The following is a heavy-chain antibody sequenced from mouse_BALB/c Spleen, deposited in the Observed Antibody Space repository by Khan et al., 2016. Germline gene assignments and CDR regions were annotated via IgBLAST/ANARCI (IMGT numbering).Heavy chain of an antibody. CDR3: ARDGNYWFAY. CDR1: GYSITSGYY. CDR2: ISYDGSN. V-gene: IGHV3-6*02. D-gene: IGHD2-1*01. Sequence: EVQLQESGPGLVKPSQSLSLTCSVTGYSITSGYYWNWIRQFPGNKLEWRGYISYDGSNNYNPSLKNRISITRDTSKNQFYLKLNSVTTEDTATXYCARDGNYWFAYWGQGTLVTVSA. J-gene: IGHJ3*01.